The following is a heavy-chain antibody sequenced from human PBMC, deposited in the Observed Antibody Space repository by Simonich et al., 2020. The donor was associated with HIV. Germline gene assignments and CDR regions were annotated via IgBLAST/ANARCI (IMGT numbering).Heavy chain of an antibody. CDR1: GYSISSGYY. J-gene: IGHJ4*02. D-gene: IGHD6-6*01. CDR3: ARGLAARLSHFDY. Sequence: QVLLQESGPGLVKPSETLSLTCAVSGYSISSGYYWGWIRQPPGKGLEWIGSIYRSGSTYYNPSLKGRVTISVDTSKNQFSLKLSSVTSADTAVYYCARGLAARLSHFDYWGQGTLVTVSS. CDR2: IYRSGST. V-gene: IGHV4-38-2*01.